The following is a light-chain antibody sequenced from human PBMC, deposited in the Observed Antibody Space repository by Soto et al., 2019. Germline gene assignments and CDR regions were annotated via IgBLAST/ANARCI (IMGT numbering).Light chain of an antibody. V-gene: IGKV3-20*01. CDR3: QQYGISPGFT. CDR2: GAS. Sequence: EIVMTQSPATLSVSPGERATLSCRASQSVSSSYLAWYQQKAGQAPRLLIYGASIRATGIPDRFSGSGSGADFTLTISRLEPEDFAVYYCQQYGISPGFTFGPGTKVDIK. CDR1: QSVSSSY. J-gene: IGKJ3*01.